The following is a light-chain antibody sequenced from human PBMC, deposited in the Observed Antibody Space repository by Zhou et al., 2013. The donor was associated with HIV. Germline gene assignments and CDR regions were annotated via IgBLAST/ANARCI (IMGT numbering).Light chain of an antibody. CDR1: QNINRW. Sequence: DIQMTQSPSTLSASVGDRVTITCRASQNINRWLAWYQQKPGKAPHLLIYEGSRLQSGVSSRFSGSGSGTEFNLTISSLQADDFANYYCQHFNTYSPLSFGPGTRVDMK. J-gene: IGKJ3*01. CDR2: EGS. V-gene: IGKV1-5*03. CDR3: QHFNTYSPLS.